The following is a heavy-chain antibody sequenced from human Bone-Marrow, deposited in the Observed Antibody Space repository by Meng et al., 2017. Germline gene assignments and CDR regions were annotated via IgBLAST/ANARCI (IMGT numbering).Heavy chain of an antibody. CDR3: ARGSHIGSKYNWFDP. J-gene: IGHJ5*02. CDR2: IYHSGST. CDR1: GYSISSGYY. Sequence: SETLSLTCAVSGYSISSGYYWGWIRQPPGKGLEWIGSIYHSGSTYYNPSLKSRVTISVDTSKNQFSLKLTSVTAADTAVYYCARGSHIGSKYNWFDPWGQGTLDTVTS. V-gene: IGHV4-38-2*01. D-gene: IGHD2-21*01.